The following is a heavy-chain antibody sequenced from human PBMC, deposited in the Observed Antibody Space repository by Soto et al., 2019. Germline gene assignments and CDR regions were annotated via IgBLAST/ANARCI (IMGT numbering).Heavy chain of an antibody. CDR3: VRGFRDY. V-gene: IGHV3-74*01. CDR1: GFAFSSYA. CDR2: IYSDGTGT. J-gene: IGHJ4*02. Sequence: PGGSLRLSCAASGFAFSSYAMSWVRQVPGKGLLWVAGIYSDGTGTAYADAVKGRFTISRDNAKNTLYLQMNNLRAEDTAVYYCVRGFRDYWGQGTLVTVSS.